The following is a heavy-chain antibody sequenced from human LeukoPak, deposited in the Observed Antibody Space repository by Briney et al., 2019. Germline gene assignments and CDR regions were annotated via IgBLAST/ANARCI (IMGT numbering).Heavy chain of an antibody. Sequence: SETLSLTCAGSHYSISSGYYWGWIRQPPQRGLEWIATIYRTGSTYYNPSLKSRVTISVDTSKNQFSLNLSSVTAADTAVYYCAREGSGNTLGYWGQGTLVTVSS. CDR2: IYRTGST. CDR3: AREGSGNTLGY. CDR1: HYSISSGYY. D-gene: IGHD2-15*01. J-gene: IGHJ4*02. V-gene: IGHV4-38-2*02.